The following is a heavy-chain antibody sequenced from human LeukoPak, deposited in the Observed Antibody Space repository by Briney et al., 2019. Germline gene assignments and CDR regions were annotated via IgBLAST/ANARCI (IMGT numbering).Heavy chain of an antibody. J-gene: IGHJ4*02. CDR1: GFTFSSYS. CDR3: ARGSVVATKRS. CDR2: ISSSSYI. V-gene: IGHV3-21*01. Sequence: PGGSLRLSCAASGFTFSSYSMNWARQAPGKGLEWVSSISSSSYIYYADSVKGRFTISRDNAKNSLYLQMNSLRAEDTAVYYCARGSVVATKRSWGQGTLVTVSS. D-gene: IGHD2-21*01.